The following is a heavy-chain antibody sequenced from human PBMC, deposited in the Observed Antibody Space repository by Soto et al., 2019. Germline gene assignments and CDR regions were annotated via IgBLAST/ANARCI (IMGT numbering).Heavy chain of an antibody. CDR3: ARGWNYYDSSGTPEWFDP. CDR2: IYYSGST. Sequence: SETLSLTCTVSGGSISSSSYYWSWIRQHPGKGLEWIGYIYYSGSTYYNPSLKSRVTISVDTSKNQFSLKLSSVTAADTAVYYCARGWNYYDSSGTPEWFDPWGQGTLVTVSS. V-gene: IGHV4-31*03. J-gene: IGHJ5*02. D-gene: IGHD3-22*01. CDR1: GGSISSSSYY.